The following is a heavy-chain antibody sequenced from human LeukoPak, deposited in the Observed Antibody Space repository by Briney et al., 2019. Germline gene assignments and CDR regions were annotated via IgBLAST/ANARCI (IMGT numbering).Heavy chain of an antibody. Sequence: GGSLRLSCAASGFTFSTYWMHWVRQAPGKGLVWVSRIKSDGSTNYADSVKGRFTISGDNANNTLSLQMNSLRPQDTGVYYCARAPSEIGGYYPEYFRHWGQGTLVTVSS. V-gene: IGHV3-74*01. D-gene: IGHD3-22*01. CDR3: ARAPSEIGGYYPEYFRH. J-gene: IGHJ1*01. CDR1: GFTFSTYW. CDR2: IKSDGST.